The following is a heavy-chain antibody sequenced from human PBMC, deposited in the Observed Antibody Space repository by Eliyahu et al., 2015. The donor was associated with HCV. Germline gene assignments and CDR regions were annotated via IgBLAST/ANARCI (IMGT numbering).Heavy chain of an antibody. D-gene: IGHD6-13*01. CDR1: GGSFSGYY. Sequence: QVQLQQWGAGLLKPSETLSLTCAVYGGSFSGYYWSWIRQPPGRGLEWIGEINHSGSTNYNPSLKSRVTISVDTSKNQFSLKLSSVTAADTAVYYCARLINGGQQLPLDYWGQGTRVTVSS. CDR3: ARLINGGQQLPLDY. CDR2: INHSGST. J-gene: IGHJ4*02. V-gene: IGHV4-34*01.